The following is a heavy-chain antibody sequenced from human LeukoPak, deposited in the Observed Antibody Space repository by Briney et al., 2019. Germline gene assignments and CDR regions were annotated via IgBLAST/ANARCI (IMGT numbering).Heavy chain of an antibody. CDR2: ISSSGSTI. Sequence: GGSLRLSCAASGFTFSDYYMSWIRQAPGKGLEWVSYISSSGSTIYYAGSVEGRFTISRDNYNNTLLLQMNSLRAEDTAVYYCARTDISGWSRPLDCWGQGTLVTVSS. CDR3: ARTDISGWSRPLDC. J-gene: IGHJ4*02. CDR1: GFTFSDYY. D-gene: IGHD6-19*01. V-gene: IGHV3-11*04.